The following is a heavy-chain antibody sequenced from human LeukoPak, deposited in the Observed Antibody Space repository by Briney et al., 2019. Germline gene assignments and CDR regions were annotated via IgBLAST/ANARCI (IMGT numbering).Heavy chain of an antibody. CDR1: GFTFSSYG. Sequence: GGSLRLSCAASGFTFSSYGMHWVRQAPGKGLEWVAFIRYDGSNKYYADSVKGRFTISRDNSKDTLYLQMNSLRAEDTAVYYCARAFLGGWYFDYWGQGTLVTVSS. CDR2: IRYDGSNK. CDR3: ARAFLGGWYFDY. V-gene: IGHV3-30*02. J-gene: IGHJ4*02. D-gene: IGHD6-19*01.